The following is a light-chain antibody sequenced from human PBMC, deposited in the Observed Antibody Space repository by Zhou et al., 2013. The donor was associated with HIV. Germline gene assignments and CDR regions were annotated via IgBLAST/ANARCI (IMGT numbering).Light chain of an antibody. V-gene: IGKV1-13*02. CDR2: GAS. J-gene: IGKJ2*03. CDR1: QAIGSA. CDR3: QKYNSAPYS. Sequence: AILLTQSPSSLSASVGDRVNITCRPSQAIGSALGWYQQKPGLPPKLLIYGASTLETEVPSRFSGSGSGTDFTLTISGLQPEDFATYYCQKYNSAPYSFGQGTKLEIK.